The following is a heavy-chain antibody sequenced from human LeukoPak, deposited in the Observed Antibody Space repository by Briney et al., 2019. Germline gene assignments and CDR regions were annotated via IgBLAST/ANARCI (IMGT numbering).Heavy chain of an antibody. J-gene: IGHJ4*02. CDR3: ARKKYDGDRSFDY. CDR1: GDSISSTNW. V-gene: IGHV4-4*02. D-gene: IGHD2-21*02. Sequence: PSETLSLTCTVSGDSISSTNWWSWVRPPPGKGLEWIGEIYHSGSTNNNPSLKSRGTISVDKSKNQFSLKLSSVTAADTAVYYCARKKYDGDRSFDYWGQGTLVTVSS. CDR2: IYHSGST.